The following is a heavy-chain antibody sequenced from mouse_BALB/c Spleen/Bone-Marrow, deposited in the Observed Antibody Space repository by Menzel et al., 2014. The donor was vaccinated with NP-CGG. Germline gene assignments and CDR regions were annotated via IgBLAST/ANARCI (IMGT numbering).Heavy chain of an antibody. CDR1: GFNIKDTY. Sequence: VQLKDSGAELVKPGASVTLSCTASGFNIKDTYMHWVKQRPEQGLEWIGRIDPANDNTKYGAKFPGKATITADTTCNATFLQLSSLTTEDTAVYYSAAYFYGSDYGFAYWGQATRSLSLQ. J-gene: IGHJ3*01. CDR2: IDPANDNT. V-gene: IGHV14-3*02. D-gene: IGHD1-1*01. CDR3: AAYFYGSDYGFAY.